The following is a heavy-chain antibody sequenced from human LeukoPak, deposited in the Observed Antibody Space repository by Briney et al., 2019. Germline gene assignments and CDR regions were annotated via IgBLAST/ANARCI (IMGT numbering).Heavy chain of an antibody. CDR2: IYYSGST. CDR1: GGSISSGGYS. D-gene: IGHD1-26*01. J-gene: IGHJ4*02. Sequence: PSETLSLTCAVSGGSISSGGYSWSWIRQPPGKGLEWIGSIYYSGSTYYNPSLKSRVTISVDTSKNQFSLKLSSVTAADTAVYYCARFSGSYSFDYWGQGTLVTVSS. CDR3: ARFSGSYSFDY. V-gene: IGHV4-39*01.